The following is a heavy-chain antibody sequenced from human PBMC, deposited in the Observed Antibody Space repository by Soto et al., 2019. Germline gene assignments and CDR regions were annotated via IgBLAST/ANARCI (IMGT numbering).Heavy chain of an antibody. J-gene: IGHJ5*02. CDR2: IIPIFGTA. CDR1: GGTFSSYA. V-gene: IGHV1-69*06. Sequence: ASVKVSCKASGGTFSSYAISWVRQAPGQGLEWMGGIIPIFGTANYAQKFQGRVTITADKSTSTAYMELSSLRSEDTAVYYCARDNRGDILTGSLYNWFDPWGQGTLVTVSS. D-gene: IGHD3-9*01. CDR3: ARDNRGDILTGSLYNWFDP.